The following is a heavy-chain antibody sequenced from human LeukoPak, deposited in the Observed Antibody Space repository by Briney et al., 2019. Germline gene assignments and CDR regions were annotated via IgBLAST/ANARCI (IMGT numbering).Heavy chain of an antibody. V-gene: IGHV3-72*01. Sequence: PGGSLKLSCAASGFDVSDHYMDWVRQAPGKRLEWVARIRHKIDSDVTEYAASVKGRFTISRDDSKNLLFLQMNSLKTEDTALYYCAGDFTSYWGQGTLVTVSS. CDR2: IRHKIDSDVT. CDR1: GFDVSDHY. J-gene: IGHJ4*02. CDR3: AGDFTSY.